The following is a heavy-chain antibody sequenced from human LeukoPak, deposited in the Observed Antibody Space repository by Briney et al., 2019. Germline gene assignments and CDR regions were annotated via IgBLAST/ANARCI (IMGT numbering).Heavy chain of an antibody. CDR1: GGSFSHYY. Sequence: PSETLSLTCAVYGGSFSHYYWSWIRQSPGMGLEWIGEINDSGTINYNPSLMSRVTISLDKPKNQFSLKLSSATAADTAVYYCARRWNYGRNYYIDVWGKGATVSVSS. V-gene: IGHV4-34*01. D-gene: IGHD1-7*01. CDR3: ARRWNYGRNYYIDV. CDR2: INDSGTI. J-gene: IGHJ6*03.